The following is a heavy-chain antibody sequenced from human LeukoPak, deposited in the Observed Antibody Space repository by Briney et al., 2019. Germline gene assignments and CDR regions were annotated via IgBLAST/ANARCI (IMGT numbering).Heavy chain of an antibody. Sequence: SETLSLTCAVYGGSFSGYYWSWIRQPPGKGLEWIGEINHSGSTNYNPSLKSRVTISVDTSKNQFSLKLSSVTAADTAVYYCARGSGYDILTGHYNNWFDPWGQGTLVTVSS. D-gene: IGHD3-9*01. CDR3: ARGSGYDILTGHYNNWFDP. CDR2: INHSGST. J-gene: IGHJ5*02. CDR1: GGSFSGYY. V-gene: IGHV4-34*01.